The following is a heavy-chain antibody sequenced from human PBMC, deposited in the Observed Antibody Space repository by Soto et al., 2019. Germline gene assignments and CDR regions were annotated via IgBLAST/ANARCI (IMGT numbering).Heavy chain of an antibody. CDR3: ARDIVPPGICFDY. CDR2: INPGGSEE. Sequence: EVQLVDSGGGLVQPGGSLRLSCTASGFSFSTFWMSWVRQAPGKGLEWVANINPGGSEEYYVDSVKGRFTISRDNAKNSLYLLMNSLKAEDTAMYYCARDIVPPGICFDYWGQGALVSVSS. CDR1: GFSFSTFW. J-gene: IGHJ4*02. D-gene: IGHD1-26*01. V-gene: IGHV3-7*01.